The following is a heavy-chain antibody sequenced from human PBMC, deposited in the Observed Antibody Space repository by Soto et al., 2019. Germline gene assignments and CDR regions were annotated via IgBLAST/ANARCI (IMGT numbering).Heavy chain of an antibody. CDR2: IKSGGTT. CDR3: TTDSGYNFLFDD. V-gene: IGHV3-15*07. Sequence: EVQLVESGGGLVKPGGSLRLSCATSGFTFTNAWMNWVRQAPGKGLEWVGRIKSGGTTDYAAPVKGRFTISRDDSKNTVYLQMNSLKTEDTAVFYCTTDSGYNFLFDDWGQGTLVTVSS. D-gene: IGHD5-18*01. CDR1: GFTFTNAW. J-gene: IGHJ4*02.